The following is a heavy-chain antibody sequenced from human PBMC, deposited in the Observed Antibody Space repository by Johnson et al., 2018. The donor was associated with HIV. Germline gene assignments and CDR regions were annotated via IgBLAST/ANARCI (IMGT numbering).Heavy chain of an antibody. J-gene: IGHJ3*02. Sequence: VQLVESGGGVVQPGRSLRLSCLASGFTFSSYGMHWVRQAPGKGLDWVAVISYDGSNKYYADSVKGRFTISRDNSKNTLFLQMYSLRPEDTAVYYCTTISQWLVPGTFDIWGQGTMVTVSS. CDR3: TTISQWLVPGTFDI. D-gene: IGHD6-19*01. V-gene: IGHV3-30*03. CDR1: GFTFSSYG. CDR2: ISYDGSNK.